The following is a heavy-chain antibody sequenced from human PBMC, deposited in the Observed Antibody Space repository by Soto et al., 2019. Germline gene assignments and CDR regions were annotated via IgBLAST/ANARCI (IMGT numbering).Heavy chain of an antibody. CDR1: GGSISSYY. Sequence: PSETLSLTCTVSGGSISSYYWSWIRQPPGKGLEWIGYICYNGSTNYNPSLKSRVTISVDTSKNQFSLKLSSVTAADTAVYYCARRMKYCTNGVCFNWFDPWGQGTLVPVS. J-gene: IGHJ5*02. CDR3: ARRMKYCTNGVCFNWFDP. V-gene: IGHV4-59*08. CDR2: ICYNGST. D-gene: IGHD2-8*01.